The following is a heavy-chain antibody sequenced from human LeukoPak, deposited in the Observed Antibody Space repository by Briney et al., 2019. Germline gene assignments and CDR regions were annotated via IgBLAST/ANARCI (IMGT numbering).Heavy chain of an antibody. J-gene: IGHJ4*02. CDR2: IYHSGST. D-gene: IGHD3-22*01. Sequence: SETLSLTCTVSGGSISSYYWSWIRQPPGKGLEWIGEIYHSGSTNYNPSLKSRVTISVDKSRNQFSLKLSSVTAADTAVYYCASWLGDYYDSSGYDWGQGTLVTVSS. CDR1: GGSISSYY. CDR3: ASWLGDYYDSSGYD. V-gene: IGHV4-59*12.